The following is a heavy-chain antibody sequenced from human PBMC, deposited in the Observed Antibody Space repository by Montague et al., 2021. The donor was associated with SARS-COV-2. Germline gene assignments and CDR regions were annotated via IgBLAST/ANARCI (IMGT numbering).Heavy chain of an antibody. CDR1: GFTFSNYI. D-gene: IGHD4-23*01. V-gene: IGHV3-21*01. CDR2: ISSSRSYI. CDR3: ARAPGYDGTDY. Sequence: SLRLSCAASGFTFSNYIMNWVRQAPGKGLEWVSSISSSRSYIYYADSVKGRFTISRDNAKNSLYLQMNSLRAEDTAEYYCARAPGYDGTDYWGQGTLVTVSS. J-gene: IGHJ4*02.